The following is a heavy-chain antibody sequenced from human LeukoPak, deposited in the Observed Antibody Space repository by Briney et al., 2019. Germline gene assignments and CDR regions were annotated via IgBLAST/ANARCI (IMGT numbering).Heavy chain of an antibody. CDR1: GYSFAGYG. Sequence: VASVKVSCKASGYSFAGYGISWVRQAPGQGLEWIGWISTYSGNTNYAHNLQGRITVTTETSTSTAYMELSSLRSEDTAVYYCTADRELLWFGELLNLGYWGQGTLVTVSS. J-gene: IGHJ4*02. V-gene: IGHV1-18*01. D-gene: IGHD3-10*01. CDR3: TADRELLWFGELLNLGY. CDR2: ISTYSGNT.